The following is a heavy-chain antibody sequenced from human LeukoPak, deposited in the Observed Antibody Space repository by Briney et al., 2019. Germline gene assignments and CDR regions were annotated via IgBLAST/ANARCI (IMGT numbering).Heavy chain of an antibody. Sequence: PSETLSLTCTVSGYSISSGYYWGWIRQPPGKGLEWIGSIYHSGSTYYNPSLKSRVTISVDTSKNQFSLKLSSVTAADTAVYYCASISEIVVEPAAIDYYYYMDVWGKGTTVTVSS. CDR2: IYHSGST. J-gene: IGHJ6*03. D-gene: IGHD2-2*01. CDR3: ASISEIVVEPAAIDYYYYMDV. V-gene: IGHV4-38-2*02. CDR1: GYSISSGYY.